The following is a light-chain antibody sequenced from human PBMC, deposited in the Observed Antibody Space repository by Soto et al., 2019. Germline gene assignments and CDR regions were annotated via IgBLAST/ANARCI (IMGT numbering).Light chain of an antibody. CDR1: QGISNY. J-gene: IGKJ4*01. CDR2: AAS. V-gene: IGKV1-27*01. CDR3: QQYTNVPA. Sequence: DIQMTQSPCSLSASVGDRVTITCRASQGISNYLAWYQQIPGKVPKLLISAASTLQSGVPSRFSGSGSGTDFTLTISSPQPEDVATYYCQQYTNVPAFGGGTKVEIK.